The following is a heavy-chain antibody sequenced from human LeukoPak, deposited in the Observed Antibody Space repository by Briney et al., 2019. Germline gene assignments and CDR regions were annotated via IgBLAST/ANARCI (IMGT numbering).Heavy chain of an antibody. Sequence: PSQTLSLTCTVSGGSISSGGYYWSWIRQPAGKGLEWIGRIYTSGSTNYNPSLKSRVTTSVDTSKNQFSLKLSSVTAADTAVYYCARGLRFLEWLSLHITYYFDYWGQGTLVTVSS. CDR3: ARGLRFLEWLSLHITYYFDY. CDR2: IYTSGST. J-gene: IGHJ4*02. D-gene: IGHD3-3*01. CDR1: GGSISSGGYY. V-gene: IGHV4-61*02.